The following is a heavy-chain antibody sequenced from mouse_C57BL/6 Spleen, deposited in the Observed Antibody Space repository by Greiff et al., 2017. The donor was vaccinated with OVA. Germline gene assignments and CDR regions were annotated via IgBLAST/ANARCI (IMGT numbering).Heavy chain of an antibody. D-gene: IGHD2-1*01. CDR1: GYTFTSYW. Sequence: VQLQQSGAELVMPGASVKLSCKASGYTFTSYWMHWVKQRPGQGLEWIGEIDPSDSYTNYNQKFKGKSTLTVDKSSSTAYMQLSSLTSEDSAVYYCARKEENYGNYSYWYFDVWGTGTTVTVSS. CDR3: ARKEENYGNYSYWYFDV. CDR2: IDPSDSYT. J-gene: IGHJ1*03. V-gene: IGHV1-69*01.